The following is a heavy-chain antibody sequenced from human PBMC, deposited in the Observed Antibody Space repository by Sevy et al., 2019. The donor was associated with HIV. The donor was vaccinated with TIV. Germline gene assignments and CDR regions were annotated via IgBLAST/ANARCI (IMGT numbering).Heavy chain of an antibody. V-gene: IGHV1-2*02. Sequence: ASVKVSCKASEYTFTGYYIHWVRQAPGQGLEWMGCTNPDTGVTSYVQKLQGRVSMTRDTSISTAYMELRSLSPDDTAEYFCARRFCGGAKCYEDYYFAMDVWGQGTTVTVSS. D-gene: IGHD3-3*01. CDR1: EYTFTGYY. CDR2: TNPDTGVT. J-gene: IGHJ6*02. CDR3: ARRFCGGAKCYEDYYFAMDV.